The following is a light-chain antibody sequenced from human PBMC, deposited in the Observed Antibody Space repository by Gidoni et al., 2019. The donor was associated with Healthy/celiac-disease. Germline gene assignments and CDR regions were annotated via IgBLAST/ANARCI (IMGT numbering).Light chain of an antibody. V-gene: IGLV3-19*01. CDR3: NSRDSSGNHYV. CDR2: GKN. J-gene: IGLJ1*01. Sequence: SSELTQDPAVYVALGQTVRLTCQGDSLRRDYASWYQQKPGHAPVLVIYGKNNRTSGIPDRFSGSSSGNTASLTITGAQAEDEADYYCNSRDSSGNHYVFGTGTKVTVL. CDR1: SLRRDY.